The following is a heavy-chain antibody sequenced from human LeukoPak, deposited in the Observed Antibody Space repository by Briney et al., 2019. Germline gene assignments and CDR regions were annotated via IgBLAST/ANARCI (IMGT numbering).Heavy chain of an antibody. CDR2: ISSSGSTI. CDR3: AKDRPSPTRNDY. V-gene: IGHV3-11*04. CDR1: GFTFSDYY. J-gene: IGHJ4*02. Sequence: AGGSLRLSCAASGFTFSDYYMSWIRQAPGKGLEWVSYISSSGSTIYYADSVKGRFTISRDNSKNTMYLQMNSLRAEDTAVYYCAKDRPSPTRNDYWGQGTLVTVSS.